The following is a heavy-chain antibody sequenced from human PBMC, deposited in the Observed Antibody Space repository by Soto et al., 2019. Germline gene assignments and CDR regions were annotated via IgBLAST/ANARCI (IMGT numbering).Heavy chain of an antibody. V-gene: IGHV1-46*01. CDR2: FDPSGVAT. CDR1: GYTFTSYF. J-gene: IGHJ3*02. CDR3: ARVSRGAFDI. Sequence: QVQLVQSGAEVKKPGASVKVSCKASGYTFTSYFIHWVRQAPGQGLEWMGVFDPSGVATNSAQKFQGRTTMTRDTYTSTVYMDLTSLGSDDTALYYCARVSRGAFDIWGQGTLVTVSS.